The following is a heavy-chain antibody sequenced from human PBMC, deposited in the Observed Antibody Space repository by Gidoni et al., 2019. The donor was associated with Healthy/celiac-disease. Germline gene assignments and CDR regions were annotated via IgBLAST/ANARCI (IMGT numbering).Heavy chain of an antibody. J-gene: IGHJ6*02. CDR1: GGPISSSNW. Sequence: QVQLQESGPGLVKPSGTLSLPCPVYGGPISSSNWWSWVRQPPGKGLEWIGEIYHSGSTNYNPSLKSRVTISVDKSKNQFSLKLSSVTAADTAVYYCARDTSIAVAGTVSYYYYGMDVGGQGTTVTVSS. CDR2: IYHSGST. CDR3: ARDTSIAVAGTVSYYYYGMDV. V-gene: IGHV4-4*02. D-gene: IGHD6-19*01.